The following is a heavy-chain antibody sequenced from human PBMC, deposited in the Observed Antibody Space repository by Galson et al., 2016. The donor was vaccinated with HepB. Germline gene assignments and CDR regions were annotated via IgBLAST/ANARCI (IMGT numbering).Heavy chain of an antibody. D-gene: IGHD1/OR15-1a*01. CDR1: GGSINNHY. J-gene: IGHJ6*02. V-gene: IGHV4-59*08. Sequence: SETLSLTCTVSGGSINNHYWSWIRQSPGKGLEWIGNVYYSGRTNYSPSLKSRVTISVDTSKNQVSLKVTSVTAADTALYYCARHRNGNNVWSGDGMDVWGPGTTVTVSS. CDR3: ARHRNGNNVWSGDGMDV. CDR2: VYYSGRT.